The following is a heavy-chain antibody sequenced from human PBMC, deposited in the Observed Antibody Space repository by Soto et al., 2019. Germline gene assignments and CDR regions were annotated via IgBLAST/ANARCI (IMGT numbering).Heavy chain of an antibody. Sequence: PSETLSLTFTLSRRSISSSNYYWGWIRQPPGKGLEWIGSIYYSGSTYYNPSLKSRVTISVDTSKNQFSLKLSSVTAADTAVYYCAPGRYYGMDVWGQGTTVT. J-gene: IGHJ6*02. CDR1: RRSISSSNYY. CDR2: IYYSGST. CDR3: APGRYYGMDV. V-gene: IGHV4-39*01.